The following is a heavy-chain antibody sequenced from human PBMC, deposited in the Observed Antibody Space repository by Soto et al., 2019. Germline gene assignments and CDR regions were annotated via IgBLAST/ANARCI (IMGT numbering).Heavy chain of an antibody. J-gene: IGHJ4*02. CDR1: GYTFTNEG. V-gene: IGHV1-18*01. Sequence: QVQLVQSGAEVKKPGASVKVSCKASGYTFTNEGISWVRQAPGQGLEWMGWISTYNGNTNYAQMLQARVTMTTYKSTSTAYMELRSLRSDDTAVYYCARGRDGGYSYGLDYWGQGTLVTVSS. D-gene: IGHD5-18*01. CDR2: ISTYNGNT. CDR3: ARGRDGGYSYGLDY.